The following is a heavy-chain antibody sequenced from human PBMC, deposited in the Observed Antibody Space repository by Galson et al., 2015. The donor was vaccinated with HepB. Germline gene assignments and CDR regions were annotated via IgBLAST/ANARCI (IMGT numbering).Heavy chain of an antibody. CDR2: ISGSGGST. V-gene: IGHV3-23*01. J-gene: IGHJ3*02. CDR1: GFTFSSYA. D-gene: IGHD3-10*01. Sequence: SLRLSCAASGFTFSSYAMSWVRQAPGKGLEWVSAISGSGGSTYYADSVKGRFTISRDNSKNTLYLQMNSLRAEDTAVYYCARGSMAWAYGSGSRLGFDIWGQGTMVTVSS. CDR3: ARGSMAWAYGSGSRLGFDI.